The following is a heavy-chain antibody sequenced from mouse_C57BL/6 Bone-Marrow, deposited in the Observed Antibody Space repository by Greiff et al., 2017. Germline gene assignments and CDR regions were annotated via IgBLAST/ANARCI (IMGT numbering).Heavy chain of an antibody. CDR2: IDPENGDT. V-gene: IGHV14-4*01. CDR3: TGVNYFDARDY. J-gene: IGHJ4*01. CDR1: GFNIKDDY. Sequence: EVQLQQSGAELVRPGASVKLSCTASGFNIKDDYMHWVKQRPEQGLEWIGWIDPENGDTEYASKFQGKATITADTSSNTAYLQLSSLTSEDTAVYYCTGVNYFDARDYWGQGTSVTVSS. D-gene: IGHD2-1*01.